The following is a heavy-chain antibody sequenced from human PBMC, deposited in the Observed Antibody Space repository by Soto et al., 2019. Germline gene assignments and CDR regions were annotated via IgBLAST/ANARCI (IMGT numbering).Heavy chain of an antibody. V-gene: IGHV3-48*01. CDR1: GLTFSSYS. CDR3: GFGEESRYYYYGMDV. Sequence: EVQLVESGGGLVQRGGSLRLSCAASGLTFSSYSMNWVRQAPGKGLEWVSYISSSSSTIYYADSVKGRFTISRDNAXXSLYLRMNSLRAEDTAVYYCGFGEESRYYYYGMDVWGQGTTVTVSS. D-gene: IGHD3-10*01. CDR2: ISSSSSTI. J-gene: IGHJ6*02.